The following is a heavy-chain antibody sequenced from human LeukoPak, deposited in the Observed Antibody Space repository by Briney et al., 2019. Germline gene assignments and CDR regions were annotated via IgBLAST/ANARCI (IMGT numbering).Heavy chain of an antibody. D-gene: IGHD3-22*01. Sequence: SETLSLTCTVSGGSISSYYWSWIRQPPGKGLGWIGYIYYSGSTNYNPSPKSRVTISVDTSKNQFSLKLSSVTAADTAVYYCARVQPGYDSSGYYYPYYFDYWGQGTLVTVSS. CDR3: ARVQPGYDSSGYYYPYYFDY. CDR1: GGSISSYY. V-gene: IGHV4-59*01. CDR2: IYYSGST. J-gene: IGHJ4*02.